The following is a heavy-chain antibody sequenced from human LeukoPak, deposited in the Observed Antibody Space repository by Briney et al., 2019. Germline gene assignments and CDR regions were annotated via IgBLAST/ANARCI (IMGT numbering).Heavy chain of an antibody. Sequence: PGGSLRLSCAVSGFTFSSYAMHWVRQAPGKGLEWVAVISYDGSNKYYADSVKGRFTISRDNSKNTLYLQMNSLRAEDTAVYYCARGYSYGGCWGQGTLVTVSS. V-gene: IGHV3-30-3*01. CDR1: GFTFSSYA. CDR2: ISYDGSNK. D-gene: IGHD5-18*01. CDR3: ARGYSYGGC. J-gene: IGHJ4*02.